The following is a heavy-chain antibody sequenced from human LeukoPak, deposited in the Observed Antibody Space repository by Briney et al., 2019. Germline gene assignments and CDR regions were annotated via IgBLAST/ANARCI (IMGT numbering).Heavy chain of an antibody. Sequence: ASVTVSFKTSGYTFTDYYVHWVRQAPGQGLEWMVRIKPNSGGTNYAQKFQGRVTMTRVTSISTAYMELSRLRSDDTAVYYCASSAGYLKQNHNWFDPWGQGTLVTVSS. V-gene: IGHV1-2*06. CDR2: IKPNSGGT. J-gene: IGHJ5*02. CDR1: GYTFTDYY. D-gene: IGHD5-18*01. CDR3: ASSAGYLKQNHNWFDP.